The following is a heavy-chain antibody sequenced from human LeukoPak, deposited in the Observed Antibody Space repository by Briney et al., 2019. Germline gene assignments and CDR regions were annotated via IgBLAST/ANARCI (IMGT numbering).Heavy chain of an antibody. CDR2: IYHSGST. CDR3: ARQSYSGSYWPIDY. Sequence: SETLSLTCTVSGYSISSGYYWGWIRQPPGKGLEWIGSIYHSGSTYYDPSLKSRVTISADTSKNQFSLKLSSVTAADTAVYYCARQSYSGSYWPIDYWGQGTLVTVSS. V-gene: IGHV4-38-2*02. D-gene: IGHD1-26*01. CDR1: GYSISSGYY. J-gene: IGHJ4*02.